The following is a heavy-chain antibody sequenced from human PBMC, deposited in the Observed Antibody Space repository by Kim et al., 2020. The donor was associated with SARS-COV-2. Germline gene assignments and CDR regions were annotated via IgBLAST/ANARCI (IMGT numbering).Heavy chain of an antibody. V-gene: IGHV4-59*13. D-gene: IGHD6-13*01. Sequence: SETLSLTCTVSGGSISSYYWSWIRQPPGKGLEWIGYIYYSGSTNYNPSLKSRVTISVDTSKNQFSLKLSSVTAADTAVYYCARVLGSSWYSGPAFDIWGQGTMVTVSS. J-gene: IGHJ3*02. CDR1: GGSISSYY. CDR2: IYYSGST. CDR3: ARVLGSSWYSGPAFDI.